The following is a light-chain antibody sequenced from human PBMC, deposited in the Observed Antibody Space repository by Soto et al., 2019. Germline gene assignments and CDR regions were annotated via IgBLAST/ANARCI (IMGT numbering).Light chain of an antibody. J-gene: IGKJ2*01. CDR3: QQRSNRTPYT. CDR1: QSVSSY. V-gene: IGKV3-11*01. CDR2: DAS. Sequence: EIVLTQYPATLSLSPGERATLSCRAIQSVSSYLAWYQQKPGQAPRLLLSDASNRSTGIPARFSGSGSGTDFTLTISSLEPEDFAVYYCQQRSNRTPYTFGQGTNLDIK.